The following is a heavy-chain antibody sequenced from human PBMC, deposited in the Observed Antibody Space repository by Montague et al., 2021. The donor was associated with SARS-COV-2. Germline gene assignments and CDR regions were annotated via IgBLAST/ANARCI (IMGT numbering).Heavy chain of an antibody. V-gene: IGHV3-23*03. CDR1: GFTFSSYA. CDR2: IYSGGSST. J-gene: IGHJ4*02. Sequence: SRRLSWSASGFTFSSYAMSWVRQAPGKGLEWVSVIYSGGSSTYYADSVKGRFTISRDNSKNTLYLQMNSLRAEDTAVYYCATGGYCSSTSCYGGYYWGQGTLVTVSS. D-gene: IGHD2-2*01. CDR3: ATGGYCSSTSCYGGYY.